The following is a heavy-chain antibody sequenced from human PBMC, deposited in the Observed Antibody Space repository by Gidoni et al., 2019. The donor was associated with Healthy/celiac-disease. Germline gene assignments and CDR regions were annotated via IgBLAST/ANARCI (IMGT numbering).Heavy chain of an antibody. Sequence: QVQLVESGGGVVQPGRSLRLSCAASGFTFSSYGMHWVRQAPGKGLELVAVISYDGSNKYYADSVKGRFTISRDNSKNTLYLQMNSLRAEDTAVYYCAKVHVWYYYDSSGDGAFDIWGQGTMVTVSS. CDR2: ISYDGSNK. V-gene: IGHV3-30*18. CDR3: AKVHVWYYYDSSGDGAFDI. J-gene: IGHJ3*02. D-gene: IGHD3-22*01. CDR1: GFTFSSYG.